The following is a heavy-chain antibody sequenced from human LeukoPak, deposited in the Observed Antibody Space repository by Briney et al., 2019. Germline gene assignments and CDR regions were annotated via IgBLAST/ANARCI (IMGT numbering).Heavy chain of an antibody. Sequence: SETLSLTCTVSGGSISSYYWGWIRQPPGKGLEWIGSIYYSGSTYYNPSLKSRVTISVDTSKNQFSLKLSSVTAADTAVYYCARHRLGYCSGGSCCHFDYWGQGTLVTVSS. D-gene: IGHD2-15*01. CDR2: IYYSGST. CDR3: ARHRLGYCSGGSCCHFDY. V-gene: IGHV4-39*01. J-gene: IGHJ4*02. CDR1: GGSISSYY.